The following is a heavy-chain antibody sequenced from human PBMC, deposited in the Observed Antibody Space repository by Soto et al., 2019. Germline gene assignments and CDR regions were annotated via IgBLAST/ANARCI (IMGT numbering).Heavy chain of an antibody. CDR3: ARAAFVGYFDIMAVYFPDNDYRDY. J-gene: IGHJ4*02. CDR2: INPNSGGT. V-gene: IGHV1-2*04. D-gene: IGHD3-9*01. CDR1: GYTFTGYY. Sequence: ASVKVSCKASGYTFTGYYMHWVRQAPGQGLEWMGWINPNSGGTNYAQKFQGWVTMTRDTSISTAYMELSRLRSDDTAVYYCARAAFVGYFDIMAVYFPDNDYRDYWAQGTLVTLAS.